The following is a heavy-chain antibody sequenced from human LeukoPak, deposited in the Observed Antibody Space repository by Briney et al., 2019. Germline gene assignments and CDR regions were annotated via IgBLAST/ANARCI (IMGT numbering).Heavy chain of an antibody. J-gene: IGHJ4*02. V-gene: IGHV4-4*07. CDR1: GGSISSYY. D-gene: IGHD1-26*01. CDR2: IYTSGST. CDR3: ARVREWELEGYFDY. Sequence: SETLSLTSTVSGGSISSYYWSWIRQPAGKGLEWIGRIYTSGSTNYNPSLKSRVTMSVDTSKNQFSLKLSSVTAADTAVYYCARVREWELEGYFDYWGQGTLVTVSS.